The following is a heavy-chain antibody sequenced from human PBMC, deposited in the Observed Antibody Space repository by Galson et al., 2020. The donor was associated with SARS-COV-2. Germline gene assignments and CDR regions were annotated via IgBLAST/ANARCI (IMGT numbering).Heavy chain of an antibody. CDR3: AKERGYYYGMDV. J-gene: IGHJ6*02. V-gene: IGHV3-9*01. Sequence: GGSLRLSCAASGFTFDDYAMHWVRQAPGKGLEWVSGISWNSGSIGYADSVKGRFTISRDNAKNSLYLQMNSLRAEDTALYYCAKERGYYYGMDVWGQGTLVTVSS. CDR1: GFTFDDYA. CDR2: ISWNSGSI.